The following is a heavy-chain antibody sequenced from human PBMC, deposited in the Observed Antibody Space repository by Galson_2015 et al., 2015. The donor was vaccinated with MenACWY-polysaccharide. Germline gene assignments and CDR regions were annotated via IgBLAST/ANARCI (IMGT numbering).Heavy chain of an antibody. D-gene: IGHD4-17*01. CDR1: GFTFSSYG. Sequence: SLRLSCAASGFTFSSYGMHWVRQAPGTGLEWVAVISFDGSNKDYADSVKGRFTISRDNSRNTLYLQMDSLMPEDTAVYYCAKYGDYGHHAYWFDPWGQGTLVTVSS. CDR3: AKYGDYGHHAYWFDP. J-gene: IGHJ5*02. V-gene: IGHV3-30*18. CDR2: ISFDGSNK.